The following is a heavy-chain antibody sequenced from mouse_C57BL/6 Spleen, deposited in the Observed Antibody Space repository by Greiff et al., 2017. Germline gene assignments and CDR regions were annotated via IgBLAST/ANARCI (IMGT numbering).Heavy chain of an antibody. CDR1: GFNFNDYT. CDR3: TQGCYGGSDVFAY. J-gene: IGHJ3*01. D-gene: IGHD1-1*01. CDR2: IDPEDGDT. V-gene: IGHV14-1*01. Sequence: VQLQQSGAGLVRPGASVKLSCTASGFNFNDYTMHWVKQRPEQGLEWIGRIDPEDGDTEYAPKFQGQATMTADTSSNTAYLQLSRLTSEDTAVYYCTQGCYGGSDVFAYWGQGTLVTVSA.